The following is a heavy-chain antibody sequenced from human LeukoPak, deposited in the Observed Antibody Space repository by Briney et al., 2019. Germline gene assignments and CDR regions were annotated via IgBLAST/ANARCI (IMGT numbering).Heavy chain of an antibody. V-gene: IGHV3-53*05. Sequence: PGGSLRLSCAASGFTVSSNYMSWVRQAPGKGLEWVSVIYSGGSTYYADSVKGRFTISRDNSKNTLYLQMGSLRAEDMAVYYCARFVGYCSSTSSCPPDYWGQGTLVTVSS. J-gene: IGHJ4*02. D-gene: IGHD2-2*01. CDR3: ARFVGYCSSTSSCPPDY. CDR1: GFTVSSNY. CDR2: IYSGGST.